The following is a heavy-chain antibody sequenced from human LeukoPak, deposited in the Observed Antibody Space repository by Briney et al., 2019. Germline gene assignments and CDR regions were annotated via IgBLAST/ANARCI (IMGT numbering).Heavy chain of an antibody. CDR2: ISYDGSNK. J-gene: IGHJ5*02. CDR3: ARDGLGGPAAMIHWFDP. CDR1: GFTFSSYA. V-gene: IGHV3-30-3*01. Sequence: HSGRSLRLSCAASGFTFSSYAMHWVRQAPGKGLEWVAVISYDGSNKYYADSVEGRFIISRDNSKNTLYLQMNSLRAEDTAVYYCARDGLGGPAAMIHWFDPWGQGTLVTVSS. D-gene: IGHD2-2*01.